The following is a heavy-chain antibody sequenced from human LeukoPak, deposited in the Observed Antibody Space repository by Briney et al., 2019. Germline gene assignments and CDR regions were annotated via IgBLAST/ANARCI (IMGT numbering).Heavy chain of an antibody. Sequence: GGSLRLSCAASGFTFSSYTMNWVRQAPGKGLEWVSCISSSSSDIYYADSVKGRFTISRDNAQNTLYLQMNSLRAEDTAVYYCARDSGYSYGSTFDYWGQGTLVTVSS. D-gene: IGHD5-18*01. J-gene: IGHJ4*02. CDR3: ARDSGYSYGSTFDY. CDR2: ISSSSSDI. CDR1: GFTFSSYT. V-gene: IGHV3-21*01.